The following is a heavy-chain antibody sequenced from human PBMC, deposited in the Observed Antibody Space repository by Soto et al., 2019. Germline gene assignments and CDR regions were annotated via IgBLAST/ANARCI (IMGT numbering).Heavy chain of an antibody. Sequence: PGGSLRLSCAASGFTLSTYWMHWVRQAPGKGLVWVSGINNNGSSTSYADSVKGRFTISRDNAKNTLYLQMHSLRVEDTALYFCVRDRGYPDSFDVWGRGTMVTVSS. CDR1: GFTLSTYW. D-gene: IGHD1-1*01. CDR3: VRDRGYPDSFDV. V-gene: IGHV3-74*01. CDR2: INNNGSST. J-gene: IGHJ3*01.